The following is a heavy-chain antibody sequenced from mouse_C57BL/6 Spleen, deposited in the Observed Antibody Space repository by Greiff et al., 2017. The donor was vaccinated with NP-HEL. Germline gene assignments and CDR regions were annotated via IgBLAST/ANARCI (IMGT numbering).Heavy chain of an antibody. V-gene: IGHV1-82*01. J-gene: IGHJ3*01. CDR1: GYAFSSSW. CDR2: IYPGDGDT. CDR3: ARDDYDPWFAY. D-gene: IGHD2-4*01. Sequence: VKLQQSGPELVKPGASVKISCKASGYAFSSSWMNWVKQRPGKGLEWIGRIYPGDGDTNYNGKFKGKATLTADKSSSTAYMQLSSLTSEDSAVYFCARDDYDPWFAYWGQGTLVTVSA.